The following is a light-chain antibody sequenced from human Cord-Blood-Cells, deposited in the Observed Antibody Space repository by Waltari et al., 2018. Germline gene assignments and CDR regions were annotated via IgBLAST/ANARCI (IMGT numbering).Light chain of an antibody. CDR3: QQSYSTPPVT. CDR2: AAS. CDR1: QSISSY. V-gene: IGKV1-39*01. J-gene: IGKJ5*01. Sequence: DIQMTQSPSSLSASVGDRVIITCRASQSISSYLNWYQQKPGKAPKLLIYAASSLQSGVPSRFSGSGSGTDFTLTISSLQPEDFATYYCQQSYSTPPVTFGQVTRLEIK.